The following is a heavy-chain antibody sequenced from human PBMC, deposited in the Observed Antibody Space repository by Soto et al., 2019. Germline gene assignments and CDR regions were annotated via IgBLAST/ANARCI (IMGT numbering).Heavy chain of an antibody. CDR1: GFTLSSYA. D-gene: IGHD2-21*01. J-gene: IGHJ4*02. CDR2: ISGSGGST. V-gene: IGHV3-23*01. Sequence: GGSMRLSCAASGFTLSSYALGWVRQAPGTGLEWVSAISGSGGSTYYADSVKGRFTISRDNSKNTLYLQMNSLRPEDTALYYCAKATSATCTGSICYSFDYWGQGTLVTVSS. CDR3: AKATSATCTGSICYSFDY.